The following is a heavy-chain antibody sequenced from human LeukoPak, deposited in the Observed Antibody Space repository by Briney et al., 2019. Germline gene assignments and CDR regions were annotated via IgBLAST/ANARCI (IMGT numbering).Heavy chain of an antibody. J-gene: IGHJ4*02. CDR1: GFTFSSYA. CDR2: ISYDGSNK. V-gene: IGHV3-30*01. CDR3: ARWGLAVAGLAY. D-gene: IGHD6-19*01. Sequence: GRSLRLSCAASGFTFSSYAMHWVRQAPGKGLEWVAVISYDGSNKYCAGSVKGRFTISRDNSKNTLYLQMNSLRAEDTAVYYCARWGLAVAGLAYWGQGTLVTVSS.